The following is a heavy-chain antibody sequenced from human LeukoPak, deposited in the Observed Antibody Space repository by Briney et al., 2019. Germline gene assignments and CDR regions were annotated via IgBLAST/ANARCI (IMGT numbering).Heavy chain of an antibody. CDR3: AKDMSGGSGTQGAYFDY. V-gene: IGHV3-9*01. D-gene: IGHD3-10*01. J-gene: IGHJ4*02. CDR2: ISWNSGSI. Sequence: SLRLSCAASGFTFDDYAMHWVRQAPGKGLEWVSGISWNSGSIGYADSVKGRFTISRDNAKNSLYLQMNSLRAEDTALYYCAKDMSGGSGTQGAYFDYWGQGTLVTVSS. CDR1: GFTFDDYA.